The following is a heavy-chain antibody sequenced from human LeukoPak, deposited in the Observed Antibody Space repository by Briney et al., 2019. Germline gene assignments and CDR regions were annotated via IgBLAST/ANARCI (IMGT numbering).Heavy chain of an antibody. J-gene: IGHJ4*02. V-gene: IGHV4-59*01. CDR2: IYYSGST. D-gene: IGHD2-15*01. CDR1: GGSISSYY. Sequence: PLETLSLTCTVSGGSISSYYWSWIRQPPGKGLEWIGYIYYSGSTNYNPSLKSRVTISVDTSKNQFSLKLSSVTAADTAVYYCARVFKNGPPPPQGYYFDYWGQGTLVTVSS. CDR3: ARVFKNGPPPPQGYYFDY.